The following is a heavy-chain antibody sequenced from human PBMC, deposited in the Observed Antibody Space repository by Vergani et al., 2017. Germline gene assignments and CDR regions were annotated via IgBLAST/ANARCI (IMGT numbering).Heavy chain of an antibody. Sequence: QLQLQESGPGLVKPSETLSLTCTVSGGSISSSSYYWGWIRQPPGKGLEWIGSIYYSGSNYYNPSLKSRVTISVDTSKNQFSLKLSSVTAADTAVYYCARQRNSGSYLAAFDIWGQGTMVTVSS. J-gene: IGHJ3*02. CDR3: ARQRNSGSYLAAFDI. V-gene: IGHV4-39*01. CDR2: IYYSGSN. D-gene: IGHD1-26*01. CDR1: GGSISSSSYY.